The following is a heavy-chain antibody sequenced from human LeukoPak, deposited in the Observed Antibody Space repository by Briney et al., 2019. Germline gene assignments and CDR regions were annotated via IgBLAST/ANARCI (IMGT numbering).Heavy chain of an antibody. CDR1: GYRFASYW. CDR3: ARDGCSSTSCTPFSD. J-gene: IGHJ4*02. CDR2: IYPGDSDT. D-gene: IGHD2-2*01. Sequence: GKSLKISCKGSGYRFASYWIGWVRQMPGKGLEWMGIIYPGDSDTRYSPSFQGQVTISADKSISTAYLQWSSLKASDTAMYYCARDGCSSTSCTPFSDWGQGTLVTVSS. V-gene: IGHV5-51*03.